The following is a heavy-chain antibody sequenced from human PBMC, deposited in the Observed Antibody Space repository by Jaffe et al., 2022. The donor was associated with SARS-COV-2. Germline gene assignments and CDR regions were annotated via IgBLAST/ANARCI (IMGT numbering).Heavy chain of an antibody. CDR3: VADRTDDYGYHNY. D-gene: IGHD3-3*01. Sequence: VESGGGLVQPGGSLRLSCAASGFGFSAFWMSWVRQAPGKGLEWVASISQDGRAKDYVDSVKGRVTMSRDNGMNSVSLQIHSLRAGDTAVYFCVADRTDDYGYHNYWGQGTLVSVSS. V-gene: IGHV3-7*01. CDR1: GFGFSAFW. J-gene: IGHJ4*02. CDR2: ISQDGRAK.